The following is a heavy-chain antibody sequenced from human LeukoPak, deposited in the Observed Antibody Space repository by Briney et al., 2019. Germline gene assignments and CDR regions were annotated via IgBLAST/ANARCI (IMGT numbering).Heavy chain of an antibody. Sequence: GGSLRLSCAAFGITFSSYWMSWVRQAPGKGLEWVANINQDGSEKYYVDSVKGRFTISRDNAKNSLYLQMNSLRAEDTAVYYCASGGSGSLDYWGQGTLVTVSS. CDR1: GITFSSYW. J-gene: IGHJ4*02. CDR2: INQDGSEK. V-gene: IGHV3-7*01. CDR3: ASGGSGSLDY. D-gene: IGHD3-10*01.